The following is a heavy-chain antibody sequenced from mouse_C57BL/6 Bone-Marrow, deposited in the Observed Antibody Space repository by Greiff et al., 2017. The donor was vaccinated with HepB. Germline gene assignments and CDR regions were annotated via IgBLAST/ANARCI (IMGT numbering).Heavy chain of an antibody. Sequence: DVQLQESGPGLVKPSQSLSLTCYVTGYSITSGYYWNWIRQFPGNKLEWMGYISYDGSNNYNPYLKNQISITRDTSKNPFFLKLNSVTTEDTATYYCARATGVPDYWGQGTTLTVSS. CDR3: ARATGVPDY. CDR2: ISYDGSN. CDR1: GYSITSGYY. J-gene: IGHJ2*01. D-gene: IGHD5-1*01. V-gene: IGHV3-6*01.